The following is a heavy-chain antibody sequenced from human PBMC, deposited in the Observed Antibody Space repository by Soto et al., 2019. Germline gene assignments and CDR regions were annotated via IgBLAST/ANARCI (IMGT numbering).Heavy chain of an antibody. CDR3: ARHTVDSSGWNYYYYYGMDV. Sequence: GGSLRLSCKGSGYSFTSYWIGWVRQMPGKGLEWMGIIYPGDSDTRYSPSFQGQVTISADKSISTAYLQWSSLKASDTAMYYCARHTVDSSGWNYYYYYGMDVWGQGTTVTVSS. J-gene: IGHJ6*02. CDR1: GYSFTSYW. V-gene: IGHV5-51*01. CDR2: IYPGDSDT. D-gene: IGHD6-19*01.